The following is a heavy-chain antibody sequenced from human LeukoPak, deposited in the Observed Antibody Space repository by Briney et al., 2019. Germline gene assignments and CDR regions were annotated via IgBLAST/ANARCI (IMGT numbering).Heavy chain of an antibody. CDR3: ARGPMVTLPLDY. J-gene: IGHJ4*02. CDR2: INPNSGGT. Sequence: ASVKVSCKASGYTFTVYYMHWVRQAPGQGLEWMGWINPNSGGTNYAQKFQGWVTMTRDTSISTAYMELSRLRSDDTAVYYCARGPMVTLPLDYWGQGTLVTVSS. CDR1: GYTFTVYY. D-gene: IGHD5-18*01. V-gene: IGHV1-2*04.